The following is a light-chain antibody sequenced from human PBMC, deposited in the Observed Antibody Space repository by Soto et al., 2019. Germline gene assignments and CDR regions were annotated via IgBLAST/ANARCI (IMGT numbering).Light chain of an antibody. CDR3: QSYDSTLSGLYV. CDR2: GNN. CDR1: SANIEAGYD. V-gene: IGLV1-40*01. Sequence: QAVVTQPPSMSGAPGQRVTISCTGTSANIEAGYDVHWYQQLPGMAPKLLIYGNNKRPSGVPDRFSGSKSGTSASLAITGLQAEDEADYYCQSYDSTLSGLYVLGTGTKPTVL. J-gene: IGLJ1*01.